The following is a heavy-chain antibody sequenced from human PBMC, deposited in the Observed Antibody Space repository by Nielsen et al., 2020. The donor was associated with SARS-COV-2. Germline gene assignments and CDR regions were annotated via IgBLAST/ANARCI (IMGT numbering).Heavy chain of an antibody. CDR3: ARGGVLWFAELPDY. CDR2: INWSGDNT. J-gene: IGHJ4*02. V-gene: IGHV3-20*04. CDR1: GFTFDAYG. D-gene: IGHD3-10*01. Sequence: GGSLRLSCAASGFTFDAYGMSWVRQAPGKGLEWVSGINWSGDNTGYADSMKGRFTISRDNAKNSLFLQMNSLRAEDTAFYYCARGGVLWFAELPDYWGQGTLVTVSS.